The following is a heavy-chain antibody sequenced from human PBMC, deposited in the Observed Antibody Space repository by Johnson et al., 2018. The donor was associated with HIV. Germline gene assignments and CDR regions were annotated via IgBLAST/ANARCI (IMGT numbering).Heavy chain of an antibody. CDR3: ARDQAIFGVVLASDAFDI. J-gene: IGHJ3*02. Sequence: VQLVESGGGLVQPGGSLRLSCAASGFTFSSYWMSWVRQAPGKGLEWVSAISGSGGSTYYAYSVKGRFTISRDNSKNTLYLQMNSLRAEDTAVYYCARDQAIFGVVLASDAFDIWGQGTMVTVSS. CDR2: ISGSGGST. CDR1: GFTFSSYW. V-gene: IGHV3-23*04. D-gene: IGHD3-3*01.